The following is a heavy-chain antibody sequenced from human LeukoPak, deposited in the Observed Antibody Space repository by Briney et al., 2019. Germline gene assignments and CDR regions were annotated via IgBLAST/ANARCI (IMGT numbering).Heavy chain of an antibody. V-gene: IGHV3-23*01. D-gene: IGHD3-22*01. CDR1: GFTFSSYA. J-gene: IGHJ4*02. CDR2: ISESGGST. Sequence: GGSLRLSCAASGFTFSSYAMSWVRQAPGKGLEWVSTISESGGSTYYADSVKGRFTISRDNSKHTLYLQMSSLRAEDTAIYYCAKGRGYYDTSGYGRSWDYWGQGTLVTVSS. CDR3: AKGRGYYDTSGYGRSWDY.